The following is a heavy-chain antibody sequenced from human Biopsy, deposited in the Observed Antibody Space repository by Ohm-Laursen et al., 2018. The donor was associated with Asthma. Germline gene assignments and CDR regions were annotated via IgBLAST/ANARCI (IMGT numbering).Heavy chain of an antibody. CDR1: GYSFSDFY. CDR2: VDPEDGDK. V-gene: IGHV1-69-2*01. J-gene: IGHJ4*02. Sequence: ATVKISCKVSGYSFSDFYIHWVQQAPGKGLEWVGLVDPEDGDKIYAERFQGRVTMTADASTDTAYMVLSSLKSDDTAVYYCASAKPLGRVVAAGTSAFDFWGQGTLVTVSS. CDR3: ASAKPLGRVVAAGTSAFDF. D-gene: IGHD2-15*01.